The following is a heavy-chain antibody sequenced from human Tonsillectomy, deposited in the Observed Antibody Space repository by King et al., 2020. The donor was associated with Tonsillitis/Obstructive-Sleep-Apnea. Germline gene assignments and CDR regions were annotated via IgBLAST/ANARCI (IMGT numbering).Heavy chain of an antibody. V-gene: IGHV4-30-2*01. D-gene: IGHD3-16*01. Sequence: QLQESGSGLVKPSQTLSLTCAVSGGSISSGGYSWSWIRQPPGKGLEWIGYIYHSGSTYYNPSLKSRVTISVDRSKNQFSLKLSSVTAADTAVYYCVRFGAEGDAFDIWGQGTMVTVSS. CDR3: VRFGAEGDAFDI. J-gene: IGHJ3*02. CDR1: GGSISSGGYS. CDR2: IYHSGST.